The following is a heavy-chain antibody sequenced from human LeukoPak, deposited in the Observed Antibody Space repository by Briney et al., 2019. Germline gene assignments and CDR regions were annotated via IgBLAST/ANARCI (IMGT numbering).Heavy chain of an antibody. CDR2: IYYSGST. V-gene: IGHV4-61*01. J-gene: IGHJ4*02. Sequence: SETLSLTCTVSGGSVSSGSYYWSWIRQPPGKGLEWIGYIYYSGSTNYNPSLKSRVTISVDTSKNQFSLKLSSVTAADTAVYYCAGNGLAAAGTFDYWGQGTLVTVSS. D-gene: IGHD6-13*01. CDR3: AGNGLAAAGTFDY. CDR1: GGSVSSGSYY.